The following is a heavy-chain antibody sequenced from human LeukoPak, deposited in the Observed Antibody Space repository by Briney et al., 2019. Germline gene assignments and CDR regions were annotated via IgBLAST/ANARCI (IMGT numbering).Heavy chain of an antibody. J-gene: IGHJ4*02. Sequence: PGGSLRLSCAASGFTFSSYAMHWVRQAPGKGLEWVAVISYDGSNKYYADSVKGRFTISRDNSKNTLYLQMNSLRAEDTAVYYCAKPTQQQLAPFDYWGQGTLVTVSS. CDR2: ISYDGSNK. D-gene: IGHD6-13*01. CDR3: AKPTQQQLAPFDY. CDR1: GFTFSSYA. V-gene: IGHV3-30-3*02.